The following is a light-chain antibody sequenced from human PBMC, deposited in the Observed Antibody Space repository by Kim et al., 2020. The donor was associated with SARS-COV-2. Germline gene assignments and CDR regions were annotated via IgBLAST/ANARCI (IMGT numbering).Light chain of an antibody. CDR3: EQYGTSPIT. Sequence: SPGERAGLACRAGQSVRRPPLGWYQQKPGEAPRLIISGAFNRATGIPDRFSGSGCGTDFTLTISRLEPQDFAVYYCEQYGTSPITFGQGTRMEIK. J-gene: IGKJ5*01. CDR1: QSVRRPP. CDR2: GAF. V-gene: IGKV3-20*01.